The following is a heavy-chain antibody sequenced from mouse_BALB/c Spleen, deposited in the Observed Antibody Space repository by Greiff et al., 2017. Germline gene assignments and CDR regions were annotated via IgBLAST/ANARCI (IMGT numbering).Heavy chain of an antibody. V-gene: IGHV5-9-3*01. Sequence: EVQRVESGGGLVKPGGSLKLSCAASGFTFSSYAMSWVRQTPEKRLEWVATISSGGSYTYYPDSVKGRFTISRDNAKNTLYLQMSSLRSEDTAMYYCARCATPYYYAMDYWGQGTSVTVSS. J-gene: IGHJ4*01. CDR3: ARCATPYYYAMDY. CDR2: ISSGGSYT. CDR1: GFTFSSYA. D-gene: IGHD1-1*01.